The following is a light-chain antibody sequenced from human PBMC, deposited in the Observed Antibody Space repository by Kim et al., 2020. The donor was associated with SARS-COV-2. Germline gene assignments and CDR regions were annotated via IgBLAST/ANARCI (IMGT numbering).Light chain of an antibody. J-gene: IGKJ1*01. V-gene: IGKV3-20*01. CDR3: QQYNSTPRT. Sequence: DIVLTQSPGTLSLSPGERATLSCRASRSVTSSYLAWYQHKPGQAPRLLIYAASTRTTGIPDRFSGSGSGTDFTLTISGLETEDFAVYYCQQYNSTPRTFSQGTKLDIK. CDR2: AAS. CDR1: RSVTSSY.